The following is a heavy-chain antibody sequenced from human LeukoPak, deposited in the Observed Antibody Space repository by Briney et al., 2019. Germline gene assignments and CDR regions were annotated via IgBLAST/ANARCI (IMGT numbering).Heavy chain of an antibody. CDR3: ARDQSRGATNWFDP. J-gene: IGHJ5*02. V-gene: IGHV4-34*01. CDR1: GGSFSGYY. D-gene: IGHD1-26*01. CDR2: INHSGST. Sequence: PSETLSLTCAVYGGSFSGYYWSWIRQPPGKGLEWIGEINHSGSTNYNPSLKSRVTISVDTSKNQFSLKLSSVTAADTAVYYCARDQSRGATNWFDPWGQGTLVTVSS.